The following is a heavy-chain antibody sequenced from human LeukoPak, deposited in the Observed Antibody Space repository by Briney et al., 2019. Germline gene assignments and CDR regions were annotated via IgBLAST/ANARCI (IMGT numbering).Heavy chain of an antibody. CDR1: GFTFSSYG. Sequence: GGSLRLSCAASGFTFSSYGMHWVRQAPGKGLEWVAFIRYDGSNKYYADSVKGRFTISRDNSKNTLYLQMNSLRAEGTAVYYCAKVRTKDIVVVPLRYSYGGALDYWGQGTLVTVSS. D-gene: IGHD2-2*01. J-gene: IGHJ4*02. V-gene: IGHV3-30*02. CDR3: AKVRTKDIVVVPLRYSYGGALDY. CDR2: IRYDGSNK.